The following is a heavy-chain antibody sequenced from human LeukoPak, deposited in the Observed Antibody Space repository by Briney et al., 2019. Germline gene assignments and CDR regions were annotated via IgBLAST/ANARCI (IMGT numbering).Heavy chain of an antibody. J-gene: IGHJ4*02. Sequence: SETLPLTCTVSGGSISSSSYYWSWIRQPPGKGLEWIGYIYYSGSTNYNPSLKSRVTISVDTSKNQFSLKLSSVTAADTAVYYCARGTDYWGQGTLVTVSS. V-gene: IGHV4-61*05. CDR1: GGSISSSSYY. D-gene: IGHD1-14*01. CDR2: IYYSGST. CDR3: ARGTDY.